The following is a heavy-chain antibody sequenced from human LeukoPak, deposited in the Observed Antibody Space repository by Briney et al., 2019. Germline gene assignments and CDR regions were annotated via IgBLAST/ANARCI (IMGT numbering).Heavy chain of an antibody. CDR1: GFTFSSYE. D-gene: IGHD5-18*01. Sequence: GGSLRLSCAASGFTFSSYEMNWVRQAPGKGLEWVSYISSSGSTIYYADSVKGRFTISRDNAKNSLYLQMNSLRAEDTAVYYCAREGYSDACDIWGQGTMVTVSS. J-gene: IGHJ3*02. CDR3: AREGYSDACDI. CDR2: ISSSGSTI. V-gene: IGHV3-48*03.